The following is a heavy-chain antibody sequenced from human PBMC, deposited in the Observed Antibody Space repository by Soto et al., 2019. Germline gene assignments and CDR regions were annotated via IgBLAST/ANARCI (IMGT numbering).Heavy chain of an antibody. Sequence: SETLSLTCAVSGGSISSGGYSWSWIRQPPGKGLEWIGYIYHSGSTYYNPSLKSRVTISVDRSKNQFSLKLTSVTAADTAVYYCARDKIPPLFDYWGQGTLVTVSS. CDR1: GGSISSGGYS. D-gene: IGHD2-21*01. V-gene: IGHV4-30-2*01. CDR3: ARDKIPPLFDY. J-gene: IGHJ4*02. CDR2: IYHSGST.